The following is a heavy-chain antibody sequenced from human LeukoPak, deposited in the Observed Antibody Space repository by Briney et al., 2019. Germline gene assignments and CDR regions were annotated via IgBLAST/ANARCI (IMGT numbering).Heavy chain of an antibody. CDR1: GACMNNYY. J-gene: IGHJ4*02. CDR3: ARGNGYNYY. CDR2: IYYSGST. Sequence: SETLSLTCNVPGACMNNYYWAWIRQPPGKGLEWIGYIYYSGSTNYNPSLKSRVTISVDTSKNQFSLKLSSVTAADTAVYYCARGNGYNYYWGQGTLVTVSS. V-gene: IGHV4-59*01. D-gene: IGHD5-24*01.